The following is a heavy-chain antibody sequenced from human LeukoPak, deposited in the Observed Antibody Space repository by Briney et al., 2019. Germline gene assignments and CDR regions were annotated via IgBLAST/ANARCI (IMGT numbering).Heavy chain of an antibody. J-gene: IGHJ6*02. V-gene: IGHV3-30-3*01. CDR3: ARGSVSNYYYYYGMDV. CDR2: ISYDGSNK. Sequence: GGSLRLSCAASGFTFSSYAMHWVRQAPGKGLEWVAVISYDGSNKYYADSVKGRFTISRDNTKNTLYLQMNSLRAEDTAVYYCARGSVSNYYYYYGMDVWGQGTTVTVSS. CDR1: GFTFSSYA.